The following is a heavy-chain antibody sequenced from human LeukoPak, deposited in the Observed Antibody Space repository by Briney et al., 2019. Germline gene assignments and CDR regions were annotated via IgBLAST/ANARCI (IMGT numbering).Heavy chain of an antibody. CDR1: GGSISSYY. V-gene: IGHV4-59*01. D-gene: IGHD6-19*01. CDR2: IYYSGST. CDR3: ARGGSSGWFDFDY. Sequence: PSETLSLTCTVSGGSISSYYWSGIRQPPGMGLEWIGYIYYSGSTNYNPSLKSRVTISVDTSKNQFSLKLSSVTAADTAVYYCARGGSSGWFDFDYWGQGTLVTVSS. J-gene: IGHJ4*02.